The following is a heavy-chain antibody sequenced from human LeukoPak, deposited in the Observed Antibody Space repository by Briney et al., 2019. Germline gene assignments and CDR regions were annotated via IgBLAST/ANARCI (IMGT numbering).Heavy chain of an antibody. CDR2: ISGSGGST. J-gene: IGHJ5*02. D-gene: IGHD6-13*01. CDR3: AEDPDSSSWYP. V-gene: IGHV3-23*01. Sequence: GGSLRLSCAASGFTFSSYAMSWVRQAPGKGLGWVSAISGSGGSTYYADSVKGRFTISRDNSKNTLYLQMNSLRAEDTAVYYCAEDPDSSSWYPWGQGTLVTVSS. CDR1: GFTFSSYA.